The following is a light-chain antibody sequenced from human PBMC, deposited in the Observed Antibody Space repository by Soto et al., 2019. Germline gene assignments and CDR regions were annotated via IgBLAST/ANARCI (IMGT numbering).Light chain of an antibody. CDR2: EGS. CDR3: CSLRVNHLYV. J-gene: IGLJ1*01. CDR1: SSDVGSYNL. V-gene: IGLV2-23*01. Sequence: QSALTQPASVSGSPGQSITISCTGTSSDVGSYNLVSWYQQHPGKAPKLMIYEGSKRPSGVSNRFSGSKSGNTASLTISGLQAEDEADYYCCSLRVNHLYVFGSGTKVTVL.